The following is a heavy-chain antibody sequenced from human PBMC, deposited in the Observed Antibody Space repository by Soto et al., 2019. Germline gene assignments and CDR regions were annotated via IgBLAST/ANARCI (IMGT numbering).Heavy chain of an antibody. CDR2: ISGNSGSL. Sequence: EVQLVESGGGLVQPGRSLRLSCAASGFIFDDYAMHWVRQAPGKGLEWVAVISGNSGSLGYADSVKGRVTISRDNAKNSLYLQMNRLRAEDTALYYCAKDRYSSSAYYYYGMDAWGQGTTVTVSS. CDR3: AKDRYSSSAYYYYGMDA. CDR1: GFIFDDYA. D-gene: IGHD6-6*01. J-gene: IGHJ6*02. V-gene: IGHV3-9*01.